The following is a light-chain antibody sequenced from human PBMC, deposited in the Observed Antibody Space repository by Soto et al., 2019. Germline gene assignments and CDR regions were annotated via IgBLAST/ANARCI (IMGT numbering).Light chain of an antibody. J-gene: IGLJ3*02. CDR2: DVS. Sequence: QSALTQARSVSGSPGQSVTISCTGTSGDVGGYNFVSWYQQHPGNAPKLMIFDVSQRPSGVPDRFSGSKSGNPASLTISGLQAEDEADYYCCSYGGSYTWVFGGGTKLTVL. CDR1: SGDVGGYNF. V-gene: IGLV2-11*01. CDR3: CSYGGSYTWV.